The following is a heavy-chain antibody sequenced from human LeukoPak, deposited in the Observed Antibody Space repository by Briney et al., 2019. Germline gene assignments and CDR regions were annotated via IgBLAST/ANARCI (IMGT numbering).Heavy chain of an antibody. D-gene: IGHD4-23*01. J-gene: IGHJ4*02. CDR2: IYSGGST. Sequence: GGSLRLSCAASGFTVSSTYMSWVRQAPGKGLEWVSVIYSGGSTYYADSVEGRFTISRDNSKNTLYLQMNRLRVEDTAVYYCARDYGGNIRGYFDYWGQGTLVTVSS. CDR3: ARDYGGNIRGYFDY. V-gene: IGHV3-66*01. CDR1: GFTVSSTY.